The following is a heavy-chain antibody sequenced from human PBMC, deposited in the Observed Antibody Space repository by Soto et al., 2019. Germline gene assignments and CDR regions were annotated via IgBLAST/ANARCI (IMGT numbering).Heavy chain of an antibody. CDR2: INPNSGGT. J-gene: IGHJ3*02. Sequence: GASVKVSCKASGYTFTGYYMHWVRQAPGQGLEWMGWINPNSGGTNYAQKFQGWVTMTRDTSISTAYMELSRLRSDDTAVYYCARDHFELRYFDWYIHRGSHAFDIWGQGTMVTVSS. CDR1: GYTFTGYY. CDR3: ARDHFELRYFDWYIHRGSHAFDI. D-gene: IGHD3-9*01. V-gene: IGHV1-2*04.